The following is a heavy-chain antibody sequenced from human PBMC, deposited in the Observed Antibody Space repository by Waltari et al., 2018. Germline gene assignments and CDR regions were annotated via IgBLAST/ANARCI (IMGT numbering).Heavy chain of an antibody. V-gene: IGHV4-38-2*02. CDR1: GYSISSGYD. CDR3: ARAYGDYGSPFNY. J-gene: IGHJ4*02. Sequence: QVQLQEAAPGLVKPSETLPLTCTVSGYSISSGYDWGWIRDPPGKGLEWIGSIYHSGSTYYKPSLKSRVTISVDTSKNQFSLKLSSVTAADTAVYYCARAYGDYGSPFNYWGQGTLVTVSS. D-gene: IGHD4-17*01. CDR2: IYHSGST.